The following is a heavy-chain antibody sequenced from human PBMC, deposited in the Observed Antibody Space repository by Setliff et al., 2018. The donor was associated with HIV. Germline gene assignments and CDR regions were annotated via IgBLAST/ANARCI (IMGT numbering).Heavy chain of an antibody. Sequence: GGSLRLSCAASGFTFSTYPMSWVRQAPGKGLEWVANIKQDGSEKYYVDSVKGRFTISRDNAKNTLYLQMNSLRAEDTAVYYCARDLSYDYDRSSDTFDYWGQGTLVTVSS. D-gene: IGHD3-22*01. CDR2: IKQDGSEK. J-gene: IGHJ4*02. CDR1: GFTFSTYP. V-gene: IGHV3-7*01. CDR3: ARDLSYDYDRSSDTFDY.